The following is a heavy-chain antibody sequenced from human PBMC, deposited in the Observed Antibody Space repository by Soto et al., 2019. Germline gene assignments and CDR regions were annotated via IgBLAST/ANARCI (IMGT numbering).Heavy chain of an antibody. CDR2: INPNGGST. Sequence: QVQLVQSGAEVKKPGASVKVSCKASGYTFINYYMHWVRQAPGQGLEWMGIINPNGGSTTSAQKFQGRVTFTRDTSTNTVNMELSSLRSEDTAVYYCAREKWLVRRNDPFDIWGQGTMVTVSS. V-gene: IGHV1-46*01. CDR1: GYTFINYY. CDR3: AREKWLVRRNDPFDI. J-gene: IGHJ3*02. D-gene: IGHD6-19*01.